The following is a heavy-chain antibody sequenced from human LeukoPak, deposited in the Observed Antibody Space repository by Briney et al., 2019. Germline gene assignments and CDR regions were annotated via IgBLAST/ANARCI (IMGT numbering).Heavy chain of an antibody. J-gene: IGHJ4*02. V-gene: IGHV3-9*03. CDR2: ISWNSGSI. Sequence: GGSLRLSCAASGFTFDDYAMHWVGQAPGKSLEWVSGISWNSGSIGYADSVKGRFTISRDNAKNSLYLQMNSLRAEDMALYYCAKSNRGYYDNFDYWGRGILVTVSS. D-gene: IGHD3-22*01. CDR3: AKSNRGYYDNFDY. CDR1: GFTFDDYA.